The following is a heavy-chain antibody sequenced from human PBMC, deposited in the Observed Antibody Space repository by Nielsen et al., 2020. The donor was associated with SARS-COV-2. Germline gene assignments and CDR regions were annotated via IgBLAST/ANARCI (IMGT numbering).Heavy chain of an antibody. Sequence: GESLKISCAASGFTFSTYGMHWVRQAPGKGLERVAAISYDGSNKYYVDSVKGRFTIPRDNSKNTLYLQMSSLREEDTAVYYCAKDWTAIVVVPSGGVDYWGQGTLVTVAS. D-gene: IGHD2-15*01. J-gene: IGHJ4*02. CDR3: AKDWTAIVVVPSGGVDY. CDR2: ISYDGSNK. CDR1: GFTFSTYG. V-gene: IGHV3-30*18.